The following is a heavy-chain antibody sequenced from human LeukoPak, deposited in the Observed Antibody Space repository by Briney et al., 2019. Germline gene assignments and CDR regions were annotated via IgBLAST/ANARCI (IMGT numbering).Heavy chain of an antibody. CDR3: AKEEWLGKMNYFDS. D-gene: IGHD3-3*01. V-gene: IGHV3-21*01. CDR2: ISSSSSYI. CDR1: GFTFSSYS. Sequence: GGSLRLSCAASGFTFSSYSMNWVRQAPEKGLEWVSSISSSSSYIYYADSVKGRFTISRDNAKNSLYLQMNSLRAEDTAVYYCAKEEWLGKMNYFDSWGQGTLVTVSS. J-gene: IGHJ4*02.